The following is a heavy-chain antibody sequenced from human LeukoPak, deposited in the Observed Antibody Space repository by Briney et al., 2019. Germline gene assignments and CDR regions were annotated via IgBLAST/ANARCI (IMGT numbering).Heavy chain of an antibody. D-gene: IGHD2-2*01. Sequence: GGSLRLSCAASGFTFRDAWMTWVRQAPGKGLEWVGRIRSKTDGGTTDYAVSVQGRFTISRDDSKNTLYLQMSSLRAEDTAVYYCAKDGSTRKYYFDYWGQGTLVTVSS. CDR2: IRSKTDGGTT. CDR1: GFTFRDAW. CDR3: AKDGSTRKYYFDY. J-gene: IGHJ4*02. V-gene: IGHV3-15*01.